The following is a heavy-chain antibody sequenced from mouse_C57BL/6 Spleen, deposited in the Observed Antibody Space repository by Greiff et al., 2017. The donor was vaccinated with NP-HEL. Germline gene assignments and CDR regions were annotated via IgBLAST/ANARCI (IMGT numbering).Heavy chain of an antibody. V-gene: IGHV3-6*01. CDR2: ISYDGSN. Sequence: EVQLQQSGPGLVKPSQSLSLTCSVTGYSITSGYYWNWIRQFPGNKLEWMGYISYDGSNKYNPSLKNRISITRDTSKNQFFLKLNSVTTEDTATDYCARDPEYYGSSGYYDVWGTGTTVTVSS. CDR1: GYSITSGYY. D-gene: IGHD1-1*01. J-gene: IGHJ1*03. CDR3: ARDPEYYGSSGYYDV.